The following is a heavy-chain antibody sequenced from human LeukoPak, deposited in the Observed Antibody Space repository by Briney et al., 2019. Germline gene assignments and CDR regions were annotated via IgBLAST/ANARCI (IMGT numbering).Heavy chain of an antibody. CDR2: SYPGDSDT. J-gene: IGHJ4*02. Sequence: GESLQISCKGSGYSFTSYWIGWVRQMPGKGLEWMGISYPGDSDTRYSPSFQGQVTISADKSISTAYLQWSSLKASDTAMYYCARRLPRGYSGYDPYYFDYWGQGTLVTVSS. V-gene: IGHV5-51*01. CDR3: ARRLPRGYSGYDPYYFDY. D-gene: IGHD5-12*01. CDR1: GYSFTSYW.